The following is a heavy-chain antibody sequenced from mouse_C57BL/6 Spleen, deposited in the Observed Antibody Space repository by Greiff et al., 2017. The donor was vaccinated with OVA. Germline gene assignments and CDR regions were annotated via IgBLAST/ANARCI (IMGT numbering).Heavy chain of an antibody. Sequence: QVQLQQSGPELVKPGASVKISCKASGYAFSSSWMNWVKQRPGKGLEWIGRIYPGDGDTNYNGQFKGKATLTADQSSSTAYMQLSSLTSEDSAVDCCAISHYGSSYKGYYYAMDYWGQGTSVTVSS. CDR3: AISHYGSSYKGYYYAMDY. CDR1: GYAFSSSW. V-gene: IGHV1-82*01. CDR2: IYPGDGDT. J-gene: IGHJ4*01. D-gene: IGHD1-1*01.